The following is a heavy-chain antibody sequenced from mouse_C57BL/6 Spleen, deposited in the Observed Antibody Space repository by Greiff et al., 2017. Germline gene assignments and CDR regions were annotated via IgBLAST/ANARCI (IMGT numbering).Heavy chain of an antibody. CDR1: GYSFTGYY. D-gene: IGHD2-4*01. CDR3: ARSGPIYYEPFAY. V-gene: IGHV1-42*01. J-gene: IGHJ3*01. CDR2: INPSTGGT. Sequence: EVQLQQSGPELVKPGASVKISCKASGYSFTGYYMNWVKQSPEKSLEWIGEINPSTGGTTYNQKFKAKATLTVDKSSSTAYMQLKSLTSEDSAVYYCARSGPIYYEPFAYWGQGTLVTVSA.